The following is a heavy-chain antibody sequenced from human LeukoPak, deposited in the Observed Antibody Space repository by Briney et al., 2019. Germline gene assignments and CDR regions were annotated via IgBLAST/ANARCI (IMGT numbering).Heavy chain of an antibody. V-gene: IGHV4-30-2*01. CDR3: ARGPGYSYGYINYYYMDV. Sequence: PSQTLSLTCVVSGGSISSTIYSWGWIRQPPGKGLEWIGNIYHSGSTYYNPSLESRVTISVDRSKNHFSLNLRSVTAADSAVYYCARGPGYSYGYINYYYMDVWGKGTTVTVSS. J-gene: IGHJ6*03. CDR2: IYHSGST. D-gene: IGHD5-18*01. CDR1: GGSISSTIYS.